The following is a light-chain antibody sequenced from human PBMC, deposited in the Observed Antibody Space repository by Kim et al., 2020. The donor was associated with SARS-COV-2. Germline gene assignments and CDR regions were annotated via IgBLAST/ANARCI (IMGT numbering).Light chain of an antibody. J-gene: IGKJ1*01. V-gene: IGKV1-27*01. Sequence: ASIGDRVTITCRASQDISNYLAWYQQKPGKVPTLLIFAASALQSGVSSRFSGSGSGADFTLTISSLQPEDVATYYCQKYNNAPWTFGQGTKVDIK. CDR2: AAS. CDR3: QKYNNAPWT. CDR1: QDISNY.